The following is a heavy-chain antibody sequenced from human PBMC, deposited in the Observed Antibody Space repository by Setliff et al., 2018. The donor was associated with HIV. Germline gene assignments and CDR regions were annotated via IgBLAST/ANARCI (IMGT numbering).Heavy chain of an antibody. Sequence: PSETLSLTCTVSHYSINSEYYWGWFRQPQGKGLEYIGSIYQSGSTYCSPSLKSRVSMSIDTSKDQFSLRLKSLTASDTAVYYCARLDTIMLYSDCWGQGTLVTVSS. V-gene: IGHV4-38-2*02. CDR1: HYSINSEYY. D-gene: IGHD3-16*01. CDR2: IYQSGST. CDR3: ARLDTIMLYSDC. J-gene: IGHJ4*02.